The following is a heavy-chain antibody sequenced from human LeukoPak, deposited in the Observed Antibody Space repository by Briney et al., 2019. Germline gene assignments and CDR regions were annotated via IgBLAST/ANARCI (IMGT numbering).Heavy chain of an antibody. CDR1: GGSISSSSYY. Sequence: SETLSLTCTVSGGSISSSSYYWGWIRQPPGKGLEWIGSIYYSGSTYYNPSLKSRVTISVDTSKNQFSLKLSSVTAADTAVYYCARLYYDILTGYRKIDAFDIWGQGTMVTVSS. J-gene: IGHJ3*02. CDR2: IYYSGST. D-gene: IGHD3-9*01. V-gene: IGHV4-39*01. CDR3: ARLYYDILTGYRKIDAFDI.